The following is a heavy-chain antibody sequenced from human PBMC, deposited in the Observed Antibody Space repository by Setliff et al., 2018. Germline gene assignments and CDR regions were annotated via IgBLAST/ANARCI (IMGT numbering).Heavy chain of an antibody. CDR3: ARLSPYNTGPPFDY. D-gene: IGHD2-8*02. Sequence: SETLSLTCTVSGGSISSGSYYWGWIRQPPRKGLEWIGSIHYSGSTYYNPSLKSRVTISVDTSKNQFSLKLSSVSAADTAVYYCARLSPYNTGPPFDYWGQGTLVTVSS. CDR2: IHYSGST. J-gene: IGHJ4*02. CDR1: GGSISSGSYY. V-gene: IGHV4-39*01.